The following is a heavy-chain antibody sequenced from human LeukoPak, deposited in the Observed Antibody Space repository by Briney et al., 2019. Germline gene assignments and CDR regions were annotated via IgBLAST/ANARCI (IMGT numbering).Heavy chain of an antibody. D-gene: IGHD6-13*01. V-gene: IGHV1-8*03. Sequence: ASVKVSCKASGYTFTSYDINWVRQAPGQGLEWMGWMNPNSGNTDYAQKFQGRVTITRNTSISTAYVELSSLRSEDTAVYYCASSGYSSSWYYFDYWGQGTLVTVSS. CDR3: ASSGYSSSWYYFDY. CDR2: MNPNSGNT. J-gene: IGHJ4*02. CDR1: GYTFTSYD.